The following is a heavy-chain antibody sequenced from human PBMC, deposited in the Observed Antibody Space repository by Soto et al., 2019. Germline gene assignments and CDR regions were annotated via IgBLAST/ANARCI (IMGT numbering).Heavy chain of an antibody. D-gene: IGHD1-1*01. CDR3: ARGPRREGYKDLDS. Sequence: QVQLVESGGGLVRPGGSLKLSCAASGFTFSEYYMSWIRQAPGKGMGWVSSISGSSGSRKYADSVRGRFPISRDYAKSSLYRQINSLRVADTALDFWARGPRREGYKDLDSWGQRTLVTVPS. CDR1: GFTFSEYY. J-gene: IGHJ4*02. V-gene: IGHV3-11*06. CDR2: ISGSSGSR.